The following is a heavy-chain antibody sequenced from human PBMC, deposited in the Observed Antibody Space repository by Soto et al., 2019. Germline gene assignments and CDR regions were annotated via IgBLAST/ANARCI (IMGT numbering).Heavy chain of an antibody. CDR3: SRRWGSTFDY. CDR1: GGSISSYY. D-gene: IGHD2-2*01. V-gene: IGHV4-59*08. Sequence: QVQLQESGPGLVKPSETLSLTCTVSGGSISSYYWSWIRQPPGKGLEWIGYIYYSGSTNYNPSLTSRVTISVDTSKNQFSLKLSSVTAADTHVYYCSRRWGSTFDYWGQGLLVTVSS. CDR2: IYYSGST. J-gene: IGHJ4*02.